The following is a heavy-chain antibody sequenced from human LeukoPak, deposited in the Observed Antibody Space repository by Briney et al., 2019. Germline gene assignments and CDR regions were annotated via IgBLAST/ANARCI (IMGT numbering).Heavy chain of an antibody. J-gene: IGHJ4*02. CDR1: GGSISSGYY. D-gene: IGHD1-7*01. CDR3: ARDPGITGTTSFSDY. CDR2: IYHSGST. V-gene: IGHV4-38-2*02. Sequence: NPSQTLSLTCAVSGGSISSGYYWGWIRQPPGKGLEWIGSIYHSGSTYYNPSLKSRVTISVDTSKNQFSLKLSSVTAADTAVYYCARDPGITGTTSFSDYWGQGTLVTVSS.